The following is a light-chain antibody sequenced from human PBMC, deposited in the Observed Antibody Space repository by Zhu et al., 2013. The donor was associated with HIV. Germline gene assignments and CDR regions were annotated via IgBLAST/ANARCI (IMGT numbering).Light chain of an antibody. V-gene: IGKV1-9*01. CDR1: QGINTY. CDR2: TAS. J-gene: IGKJ4*01. Sequence: DIQLTQSPSFLSGSVEDTVRITCRASQGINTYLAWFQQKPGKAPKLLIYTASTLQSGVPSRFSGSGSGTDFTLTISCLQSEDFATYYCQQYYSYPLTFGGGTKVEIK. CDR3: QQYYSYPLT.